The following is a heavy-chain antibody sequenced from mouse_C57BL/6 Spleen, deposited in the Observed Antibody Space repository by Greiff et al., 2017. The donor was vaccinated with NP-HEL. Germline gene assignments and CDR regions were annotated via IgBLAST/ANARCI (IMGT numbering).Heavy chain of an antibody. CDR2: IHPNSGST. CDR3: ASVYDGYSLAWFAY. J-gene: IGHJ3*01. Sequence: QVQLQQSGAELVKPGASVKLSCKASGYTFTSYWMHWVKQRPGQGLEWIGMIHPNSGSTNYNEKFKSKATLTVDKSSSTAYMQLSSLTSEDSAVYYCASVYDGYSLAWFAYWGQGTLVTVSA. V-gene: IGHV1-64*01. CDR1: GYTFTSYW. D-gene: IGHD2-3*01.